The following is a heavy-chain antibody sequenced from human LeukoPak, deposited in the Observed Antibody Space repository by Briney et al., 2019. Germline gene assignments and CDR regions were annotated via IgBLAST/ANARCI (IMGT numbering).Heavy chain of an antibody. CDR2: IWYDGSNK. Sequence: GGSLRLSCAASGFTFSSYGMHWVRQAPGKGLEWVAVIWYDGSNKYYADSVKGRFTISRDNSENTLYLQMNSLRAEDTAVYYCARGDSSSWYTFDYWGQGTLVTVSS. J-gene: IGHJ4*02. V-gene: IGHV3-33*01. CDR1: GFTFSSYG. CDR3: ARGDSSSWYTFDY. D-gene: IGHD6-13*01.